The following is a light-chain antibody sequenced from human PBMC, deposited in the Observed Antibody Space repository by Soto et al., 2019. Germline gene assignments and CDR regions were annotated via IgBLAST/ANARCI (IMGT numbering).Light chain of an antibody. V-gene: IGLV1-40*01. Sequence: QSVLTQPPSVSGAPGQRVTISCTGSSSNIGAGYDVHWYQQLPGTAPKLLIYGNSNRPSGVPDRFSGSKSGTSASLAITGLQAGDEADYYCQSYDSSLSGVFGGGTKVTVL. CDR2: GNS. CDR1: SSNIGAGYD. J-gene: IGLJ2*01. CDR3: QSYDSSLSGV.